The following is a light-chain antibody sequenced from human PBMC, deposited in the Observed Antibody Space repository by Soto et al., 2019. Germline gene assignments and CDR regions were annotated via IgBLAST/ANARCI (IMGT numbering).Light chain of an antibody. CDR1: QGVSSTY. V-gene: IGKV3-20*01. CDR2: EAS. J-gene: IGKJ1*01. Sequence: EIVLTQSPGTLSLSPGERATLSFRASQGVSSTYLAWYQQRPGQTPKLLIYEASTRATGIPDRFSGSGSGTDFTLTISRLEPEDFAVYYCQQYGSSLWTFGQGTKVDIK. CDR3: QQYGSSLWT.